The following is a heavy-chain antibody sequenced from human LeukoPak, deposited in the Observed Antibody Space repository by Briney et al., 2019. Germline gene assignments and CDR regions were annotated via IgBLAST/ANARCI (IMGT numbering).Heavy chain of an antibody. V-gene: IGHV4-4*02. J-gene: IGHJ5*02. D-gene: IGHD3-22*01. CDR3: ARREKPHYYDSSGYL. CDR1: GGSISSSNW. Sequence: SETLSLTCAVSGGSISSSNWWSWVRQPPGKGLEWIGEIYHSGSTNYNPSLKSRVTISVDTSKNQFSLKLSSVTAADTAVYYCARREKPHYYDSSGYLWGQGTLVTVSS. CDR2: IYHSGST.